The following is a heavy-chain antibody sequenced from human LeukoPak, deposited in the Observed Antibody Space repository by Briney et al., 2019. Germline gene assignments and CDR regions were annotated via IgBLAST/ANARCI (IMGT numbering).Heavy chain of an antibody. Sequence: ASVKVSCKASGYTFTGYYMHWVRQAPGQGLEWMGIINPSGGSTSYAQKFQGRATMTRDMPTSTVYMELSSLRSEDTAVYYCAREGVGDYYGSGSQYNWFDPWGQGTLVTVSS. J-gene: IGHJ5*02. V-gene: IGHV1-46*01. CDR1: GYTFTGYY. D-gene: IGHD3-10*01. CDR2: INPSGGST. CDR3: AREGVGDYYGSGSQYNWFDP.